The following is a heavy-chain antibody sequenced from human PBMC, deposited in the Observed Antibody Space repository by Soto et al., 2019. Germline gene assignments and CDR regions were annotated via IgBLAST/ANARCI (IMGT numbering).Heavy chain of an antibody. Sequence: GGSLRLSCAASGFPFSSYGMHWVRQAPGKGLDWVAVIWYDGSNKDYADSVKGRFIISRDNSKNTLFLQMDNPRVDDTAVYYCASSINWGQGTLVTVSS. CDR3: ASSIN. J-gene: IGHJ1*01. CDR2: IWYDGSNK. CDR1: GFPFSSYG. V-gene: IGHV3-33*01.